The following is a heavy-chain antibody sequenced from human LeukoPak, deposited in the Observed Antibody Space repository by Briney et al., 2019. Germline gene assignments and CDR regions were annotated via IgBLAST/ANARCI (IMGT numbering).Heavy chain of an antibody. V-gene: IGHV3-53*01. CDR2: IYSGGLT. J-gene: IGHJ4*02. CDR3: ASYPSSSNY. CDR1: GFSVSNNS. Sequence: GGSLRLSCAVSGFSVSNNSMSWVRQAPGRGLEYVSIIYSGGLTYYADSVKGRFTISRDNSKNTLYLQMNSLRAEDTAVYYCASYPSSSNYWGQGTLVTVSS.